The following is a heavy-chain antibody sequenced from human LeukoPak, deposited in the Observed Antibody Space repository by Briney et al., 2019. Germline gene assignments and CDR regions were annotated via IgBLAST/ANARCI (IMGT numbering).Heavy chain of an antibody. V-gene: IGHV3-74*01. J-gene: IGHJ4*02. CDR1: GFTFSSFW. D-gene: IGHD3-10*01. Sequence: GGSLRLSCAASGFTFSSFWMHWFRHAPGKGLVWVSHTNGDGSTTDYADSVRGRFTISRDNAKNTLYLQMNSLRAEDTAVYYCARSRFHFDYWGQGTLVTVSS. CDR2: TNGDGSTT. CDR3: ARSRFHFDY.